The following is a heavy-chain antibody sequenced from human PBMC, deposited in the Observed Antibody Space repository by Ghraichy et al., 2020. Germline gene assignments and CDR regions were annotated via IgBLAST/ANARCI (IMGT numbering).Heavy chain of an antibody. CDR1: GGSISSSSYY. CDR3: AGYDSSGYYYFSLDY. Sequence: SETLSLTCTVSGGSISSSSYYWGWIRQPPGKGLEWIGSIYYSGSTYYNPSLKSRVTISVDTSKNQFSLKLSSVTAADTAVYYCAGYDSSGYYYFSLDYWGQGTLVTVSS. J-gene: IGHJ4*02. V-gene: IGHV4-39*01. CDR2: IYYSGST. D-gene: IGHD3-22*01.